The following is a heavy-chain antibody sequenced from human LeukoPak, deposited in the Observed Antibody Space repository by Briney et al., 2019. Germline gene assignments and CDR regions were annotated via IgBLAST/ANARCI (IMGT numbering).Heavy chain of an antibody. CDR2: IYYSGST. CDR3: ARGAGYGGICYYFDY. V-gene: IGHV4-59*01. D-gene: IGHD2-8*02. J-gene: IGHJ4*02. Sequence: SETLSLTCAVYGGSFSGYYWSWIRQPPGKGLEWIGYIYYSGSTNYNPSLKSRVTISVDTSKNQFSLKLSSVTAADTAVYYCARGAGYGGICYYFDYWGQGTLVTVSS. CDR1: GGSFSGYY.